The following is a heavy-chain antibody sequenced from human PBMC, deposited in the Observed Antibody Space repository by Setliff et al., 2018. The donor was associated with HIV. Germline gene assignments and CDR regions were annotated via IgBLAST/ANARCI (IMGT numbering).Heavy chain of an antibody. CDR2: INRSGST. Sequence: PSETLSLTCAVSGGSFSAYYWGWIRQPPGKGLEWIGEINRSGSTNYNPSLKSRLTTSVDRSKNQFSLRLTSVTAADTAVYYCARTSEYDFGLTKYLDYWGQGTLVTVSS. D-gene: IGHD3-3*01. CDR3: ARTSEYDFGLTKYLDY. J-gene: IGHJ4*02. V-gene: IGHV4-34*01. CDR1: GGSFSAYY.